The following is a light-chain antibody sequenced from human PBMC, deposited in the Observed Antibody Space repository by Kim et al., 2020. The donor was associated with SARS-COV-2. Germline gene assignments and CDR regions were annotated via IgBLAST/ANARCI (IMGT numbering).Light chain of an antibody. Sequence: QSVTISCTGTSSDVGGYNYVSWYQQHPGKAPKLMIYEVSKRPSGVPDRFSGSKSGNTASLTVSGLQAEDEAEYYCSSYAGSNNFVVFGGGTQLTVL. CDR3: SSYAGSNNFVV. CDR2: EVS. V-gene: IGLV2-8*01. J-gene: IGLJ2*01. CDR1: SSDVGGYNY.